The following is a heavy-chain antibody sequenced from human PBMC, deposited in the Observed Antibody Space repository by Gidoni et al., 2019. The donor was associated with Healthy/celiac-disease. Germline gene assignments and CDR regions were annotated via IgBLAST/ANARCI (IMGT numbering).Heavy chain of an antibody. D-gene: IGHD4-17*01. Sequence: EVQLVESGGGLVQPGGSLRLSCAASGFTVSSNYMSWVRQAPGKGLEWVSVIYSGGSTYYADSVKGRFTISRDNSKNTLYLQMNSLRAEDTAVYYCARSSTVTTRGPDAFDIWGQGTMVTVSS. V-gene: IGHV3-66*02. CDR1: GFTVSSNY. CDR3: ARSSTVTTRGPDAFDI. CDR2: IYSGGST. J-gene: IGHJ3*02.